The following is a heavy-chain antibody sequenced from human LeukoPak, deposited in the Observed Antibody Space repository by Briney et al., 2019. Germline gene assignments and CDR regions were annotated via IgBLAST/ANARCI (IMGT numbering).Heavy chain of an antibody. CDR2: IYYSGST. Sequence: PSETLSLTCTVSGGSISSSSYYWGWIRQPPGKGLEWIGSIYYSGSTYYNPSLKSRVTISVDTSKNQFSLKLSSVTAADTAVYYGARSSIQLRDNSNTVRNVWAQGTTFTVSS. V-gene: IGHV4-39*07. CDR1: GGSISSSSYY. J-gene: IGHJ6*02. CDR3: ARSSIQLRDNSNTVRNV. D-gene: IGHD1-1*01.